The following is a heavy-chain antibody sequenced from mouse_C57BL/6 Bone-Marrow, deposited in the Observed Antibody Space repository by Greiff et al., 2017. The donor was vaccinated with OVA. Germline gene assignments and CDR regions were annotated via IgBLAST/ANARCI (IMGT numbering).Heavy chain of an antibody. V-gene: IGHV1-18*01. CDR1: GYTFTDYN. D-gene: IGHD1-1*01. J-gene: IGHJ1*03. CDR2: INPNNGGT. CDR3: AREGTVVARRYFDV. Sequence: VQLQQSGPELVKPGASVKIPCKASGYTFTDYNMDWVKQSHGKSLEWIGDINPNNGGTIYNQKFKGKATLTVDKSSSTAYMELRSLTSEDTAVDYCAREGTVVARRYFDVWGTGTTVTVSS.